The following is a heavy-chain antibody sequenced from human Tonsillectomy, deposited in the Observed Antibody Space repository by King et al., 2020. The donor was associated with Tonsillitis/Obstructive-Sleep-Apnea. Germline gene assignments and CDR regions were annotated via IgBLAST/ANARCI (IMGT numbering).Heavy chain of an antibody. J-gene: IGHJ4*02. CDR2: INHSGST. CDR1: GGSFSGYY. CDR3: AGGWSIAARRTDY. Sequence: VQLQQWGAGLLKPSEPLSLTCAVYGGSFSGYYWSWIRQPPGKGLEWIGEINHSGSTNYNPSLKSRVTISVDTSKNQFSPKLSSVTAADTAVYYCAGGWSIAARRTDYWGQGTLVTVSS. D-gene: IGHD6-6*01. V-gene: IGHV4-34*01.